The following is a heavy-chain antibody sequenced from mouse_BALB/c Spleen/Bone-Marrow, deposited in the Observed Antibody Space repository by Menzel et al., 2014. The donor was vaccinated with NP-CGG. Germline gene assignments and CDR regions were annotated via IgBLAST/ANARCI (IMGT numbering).Heavy chain of an antibody. Sequence: EVQLQQSGGGLVQPGGSLKLSCAASGFDFSRYWMTWVRQDPGKGLEWIGEINPASSTINYTPSLKDKFIISRDNAKNTLYLQMSKVRSEDTALYYCAKNYYYGYVAYWGQGTLVTVSA. CDR3: AKNYYYGYVAY. CDR1: GFDFSRYW. D-gene: IGHD1-2*01. J-gene: IGHJ3*01. CDR2: INPASSTI. V-gene: IGHV4-1*02.